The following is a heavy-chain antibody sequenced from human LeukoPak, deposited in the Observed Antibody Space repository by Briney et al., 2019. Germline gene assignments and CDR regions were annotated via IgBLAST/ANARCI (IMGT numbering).Heavy chain of an antibody. CDR2: IWSDGSNK. Sequence: PGRSLRLSCSASGFTFSYYAIHWGRQAPGKGLEWVALIWSDGSNKYYADSVKGRITISRDNSKNTVYLQMNSLRAEDTAVYYCARELFSSGSCPDGWGQGTLVTVSS. D-gene: IGHD3-10*01. J-gene: IGHJ4*02. CDR1: GFTFSYYA. CDR3: ARELFSSGSCPDG. V-gene: IGHV3-33*01.